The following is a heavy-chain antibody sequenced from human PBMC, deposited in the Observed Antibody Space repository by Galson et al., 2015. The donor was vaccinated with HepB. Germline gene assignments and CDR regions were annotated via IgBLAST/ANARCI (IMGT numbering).Heavy chain of an antibody. CDR1: GGTFSSYA. CDR2: IIPIFGTA. D-gene: IGHD3-10*01. V-gene: IGHV1-69*06. Sequence: SVKVSCKASGGTFSSYAISWVRQAPGQGLEWMGGIIPIFGTANYAQKFQGRVTITADKSTSTAYMELSSLRSEDTAVYYCARELPGITMVREASLDLWGRGTLVTVSS. CDR3: ARELPGITMVREASLDL. J-gene: IGHJ2*01.